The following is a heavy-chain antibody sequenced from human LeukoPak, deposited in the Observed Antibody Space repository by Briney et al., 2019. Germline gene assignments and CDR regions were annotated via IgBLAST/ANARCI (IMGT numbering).Heavy chain of an antibody. Sequence: GGSLRLSCTASGFTFSSCTMSWVRQAPGKGLRWVSTITTGGPNTYYADSVKGRFTVSRDDSKNTLYLQMNSLRAEDTAVYYCAKDGGLWVSAHWGDSWGRGTLVTVSS. D-gene: IGHD7-27*01. J-gene: IGHJ4*02. CDR1: GFTFSSCT. CDR3: AKDGGLWVSAHWGDS. CDR2: ITTGGPNT. V-gene: IGHV3-23*01.